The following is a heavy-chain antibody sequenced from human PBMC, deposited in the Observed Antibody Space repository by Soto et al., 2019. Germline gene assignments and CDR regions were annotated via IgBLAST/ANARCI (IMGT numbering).Heavy chain of an antibody. Sequence: GGSLRLSCAASGFTFSSYAMSWVRQAPGKGLEWVSAISGSGGSTYYADSVKGRFTISRDNSKNTLYLQMNSLRAEDTAVYYCAKDHLKIDGPFDTYYYDSSGQADYWGQGTLVTVSS. V-gene: IGHV3-23*01. CDR1: GFTFSSYA. D-gene: IGHD3-22*01. CDR3: AKDHLKIDGPFDTYYYDSSGQADY. CDR2: ISGSGGST. J-gene: IGHJ4*02.